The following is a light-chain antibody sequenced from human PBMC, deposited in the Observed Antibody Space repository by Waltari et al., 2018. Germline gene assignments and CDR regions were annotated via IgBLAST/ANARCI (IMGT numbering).Light chain of an antibody. V-gene: IGLV2-23*02. CDR2: GVN. Sequence: QSTLTQPASVSGSLGQSITISCIGTSGDVGNYNLVSLYQQHPGKAPKFMSYGVNKRPSGVSNRFSGSKSGNTASLTISGLQGEDEAIYFCSSYAAYNTVIFCGGTKVTVL. CDR1: SGDVGNYNL. CDR3: SSYAAYNTVI. J-gene: IGLJ2*01.